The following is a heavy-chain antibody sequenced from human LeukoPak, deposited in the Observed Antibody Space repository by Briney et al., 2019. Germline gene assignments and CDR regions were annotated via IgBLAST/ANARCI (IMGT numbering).Heavy chain of an antibody. CDR2: ISTSSSYI. Sequence: GGSLRLSCAASGFTFSSYSMNWVRQAPGKGLEWVSFISTSSSYIHNADSVKGRFTISRDNAENSLYLQMNSLRAEDTAVYYCARFPGRNYYDSSGFDYWGQGTLVTVSS. D-gene: IGHD3-22*01. CDR3: ARFPGRNYYDSSGFDY. V-gene: IGHV3-21*01. J-gene: IGHJ4*02. CDR1: GFTFSSYS.